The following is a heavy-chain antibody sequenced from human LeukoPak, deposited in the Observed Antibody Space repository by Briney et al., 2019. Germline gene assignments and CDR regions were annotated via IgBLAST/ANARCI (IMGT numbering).Heavy chain of an antibody. CDR1: GYTFTSYG. Sequence: GASVKVSCKASGYTFTSYGISWVRQAPGQGLEWMGWISAYNGNTNYAQKLQGRVTMTTDTSTSTAYKELRSLRSDDPAVYYCARDFRSSSSDYYFDYWGQGTLVTVSS. CDR3: ARDFRSSSSDYYFDY. D-gene: IGHD6-6*01. V-gene: IGHV1-18*01. J-gene: IGHJ4*02. CDR2: ISAYNGNT.